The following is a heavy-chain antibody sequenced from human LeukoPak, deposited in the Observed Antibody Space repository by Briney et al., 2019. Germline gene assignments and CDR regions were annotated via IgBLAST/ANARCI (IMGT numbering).Heavy chain of an antibody. CDR1: GGSISSYY. J-gene: IGHJ4*02. CDR2: MYYSGST. Sequence: SETLSLTCTVSGGSISSYYWSWIRQPPGKGLEWIGYMYYSGSTNYNPSLESRGTISVDMSKNQFSLKLSSVTAADTAVYYCARVGWFGELPQYYFDYWSQGTLVTVSS. CDR3: ARVGWFGELPQYYFDY. D-gene: IGHD3-10*01. V-gene: IGHV4-59*01.